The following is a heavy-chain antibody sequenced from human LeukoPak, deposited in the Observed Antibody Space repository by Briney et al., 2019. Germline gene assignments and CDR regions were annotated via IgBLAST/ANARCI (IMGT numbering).Heavy chain of an antibody. V-gene: IGHV4-39*07. CDR2: ISYSGST. J-gene: IGHJ4*02. Sequence: SETLSLTCTVSGGSIGSTRYYWGWIRQPPGKGLEWIGSISYSGSTNYNPSLESRVTISVDTSKNQFSLKLSSVTAADTAVYYCAREYSSGWSGTGYWGQGTLVTVSS. CDR1: GGSIGSTRYY. CDR3: AREYSSGWSGTGY. D-gene: IGHD6-19*01.